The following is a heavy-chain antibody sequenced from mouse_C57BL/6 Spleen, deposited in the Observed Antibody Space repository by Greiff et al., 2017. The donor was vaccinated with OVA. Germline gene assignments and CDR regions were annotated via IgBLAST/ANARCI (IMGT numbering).Heavy chain of an antibody. CDR3: ATFYYDYDFDY. J-gene: IGHJ2*01. V-gene: IGHV3-6*01. Sequence: ESGPGLVKPSQSLSLTCSVTGYSITSGYYWNWIRQFPGNKLEWMGYISYDGSNNYNPSLKNRISITRDTSKNQFFLKLNSVTTEDTATYYCATFYYDYDFDYWGQGTTLTVSS. CDR1: GYSITSGYY. CDR2: ISYDGSN. D-gene: IGHD2-4*01.